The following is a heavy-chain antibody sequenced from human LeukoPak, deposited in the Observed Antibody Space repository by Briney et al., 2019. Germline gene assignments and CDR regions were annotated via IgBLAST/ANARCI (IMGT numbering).Heavy chain of an antibody. CDR2: ISSSSSTI. Sequence: YYWGWIRQAPGKGLEWVSYISSSSSTIYYADSVKGRFTISRDNSKNTLYLQMNSLRAEDTAVYYCARVSGGAFDIWGQGTMVTVSS. D-gene: IGHD3-10*01. CDR1: YY. V-gene: IGHV3-11*01. J-gene: IGHJ3*02. CDR3: ARVSGGAFDI.